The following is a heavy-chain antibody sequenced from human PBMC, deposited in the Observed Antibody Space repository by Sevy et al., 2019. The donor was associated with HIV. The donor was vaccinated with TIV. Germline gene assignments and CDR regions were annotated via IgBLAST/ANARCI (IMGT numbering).Heavy chain of an antibody. Sequence: GGSLRLTCAASGFTFNSYAMHWVRQAPGKGLEWVAVISYDGSNKYYADSVKGRFTISRDNSKNTLYLQMNSLRAEDTAVYYCARDKYSSSWSLRWDVWGQGTTVTVSS. D-gene: IGHD6-13*01. CDR3: ARDKYSSSWSLRWDV. J-gene: IGHJ6*02. CDR1: GFTFNSYA. CDR2: ISYDGSNK. V-gene: IGHV3-30-3*01.